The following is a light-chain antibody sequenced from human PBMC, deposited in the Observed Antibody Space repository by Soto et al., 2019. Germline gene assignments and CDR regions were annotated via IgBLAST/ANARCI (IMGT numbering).Light chain of an antibody. J-gene: IGKJ1*01. CDR2: AAS. CDR1: RGISNY. Sequence: DIQMTQSPSSLSASVADRVTITCRASRGISNYLAWYQQKPGKVPKLLIYAASTLQSGVPSRFSGSGSGTEFTLTISSLQPDDFATYYCQQYNNLERTFGQGTKVDIK. V-gene: IGKV1-27*01. CDR3: QQYNNLERT.